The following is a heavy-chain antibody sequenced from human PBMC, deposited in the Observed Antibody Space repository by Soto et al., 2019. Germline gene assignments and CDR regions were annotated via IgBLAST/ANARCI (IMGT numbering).Heavy chain of an antibody. Sequence: EVQLVESGGGLVQPGGSLRLSCAASGFTFRNYWMYWVRQAPGQGLEWVSRINSDGSVSSYADSGKGRLTISRDNVKNTLYLLMDSLRAEDTAVYYCARGDCVGGSCYSLAGSFYYYMDAWGKGTTVTVFS. D-gene: IGHD2-15*01. J-gene: IGHJ6*03. CDR2: INSDGSVS. V-gene: IGHV3-74*02. CDR3: ARGDCVGGSCYSLAGSFYYYMDA. CDR1: GFTFRNYW.